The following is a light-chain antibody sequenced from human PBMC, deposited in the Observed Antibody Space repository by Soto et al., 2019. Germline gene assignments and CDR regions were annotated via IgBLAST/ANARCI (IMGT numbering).Light chain of an antibody. Sequence: EIVLTQSPGTLSLSPGERATLSCGASQSVTSSYLAWYQQKPGQAPRLLIYGASSRATGIPDRFSGSWSGTDFTLTISRLEPEDFAVYYCQQYGSSLYTFGQGTKLEIK. V-gene: IGKV3-20*01. CDR1: QSVTSSY. CDR3: QQYGSSLYT. J-gene: IGKJ2*01. CDR2: GAS.